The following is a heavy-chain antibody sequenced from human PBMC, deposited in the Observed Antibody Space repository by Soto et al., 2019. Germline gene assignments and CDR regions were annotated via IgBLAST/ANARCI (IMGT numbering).Heavy chain of an antibody. Sequence: TLSLTCAISGDSVSSNSAAWNWIRQSPSRGLEWLGRTYYRSKWYNDYAVSVKSRITINPDTSKNQFSLQLNSVTPEDTAVYYCARDTGYSSGWKNWFDPWGQGTLVTVSS. J-gene: IGHJ5*02. CDR2: TYYRSKWYN. CDR3: ARDTGYSSGWKNWFDP. D-gene: IGHD6-19*01. V-gene: IGHV6-1*01. CDR1: GDSVSSNSAA.